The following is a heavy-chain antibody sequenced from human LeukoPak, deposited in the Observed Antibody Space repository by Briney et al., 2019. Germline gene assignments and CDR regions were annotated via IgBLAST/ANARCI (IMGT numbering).Heavy chain of an antibody. CDR3: ARPITFGGVIGPVLDY. D-gene: IGHD3-16*02. CDR2: ISYDGSNK. Sequence: GRSLRLSCAASGFTFSSYAMHWVRQAPGKGLEWVAVISYDGSNKYYADSVKGRFTISRDNSKNTLYLQMNSLRAEDTAVYYCARPITFGGVIGPVLDYWGQGTLVTVSS. V-gene: IGHV3-30*04. CDR1: GFTFSSYA. J-gene: IGHJ4*02.